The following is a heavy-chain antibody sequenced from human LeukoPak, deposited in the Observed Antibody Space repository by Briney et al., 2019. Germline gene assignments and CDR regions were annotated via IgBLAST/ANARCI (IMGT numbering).Heavy chain of an antibody. J-gene: IGHJ4*02. CDR2: INPNSGGT. Sequence: ASVKVSXKASGYTFTGYYMHWVRQAPGQGLEWMGRINPNSGGTNYAQKFQGRVTMTRDTSISTAYMELSRLRSDDTAVYYCARDYTGLHYYDSSGYYGDYWGQGTLVTVSS. CDR1: GYTFTGYY. D-gene: IGHD3-22*01. V-gene: IGHV1-2*06. CDR3: ARDYTGLHYYDSSGYYGDY.